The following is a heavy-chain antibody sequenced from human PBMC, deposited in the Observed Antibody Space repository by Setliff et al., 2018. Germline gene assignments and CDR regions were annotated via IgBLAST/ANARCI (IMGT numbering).Heavy chain of an antibody. J-gene: IGHJ5*02. CDR3: ARHGRIAGWFDP. CDR1: GESFSGHY. D-gene: IGHD6-13*01. Sequence: SETLSLTCAVYGESFSGHYWSWIRQPPGKGLEWIGEINHSGSTNYNPSLKSRVTISVDTSKKQFSLKLSSVTAADTAVYYCARHGRIAGWFDPCGQGTLVTVSS. V-gene: IGHV4-34*01. CDR2: INHSGST.